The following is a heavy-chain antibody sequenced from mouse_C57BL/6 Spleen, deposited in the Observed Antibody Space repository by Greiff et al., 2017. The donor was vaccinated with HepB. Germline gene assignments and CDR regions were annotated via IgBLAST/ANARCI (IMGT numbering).Heavy chain of an antibody. V-gene: IGHV1-7*01. CDR1: GYTFTSYW. CDR2: INPSSGYT. CDR3: AREGYGSSYPFAY. J-gene: IGHJ3*01. Sequence: VQLQQSGAELAKPGASVKLSCKASGYTFTSYWMHWVKQRPGQGLEWIGYINPSSGYTKYNQKFKDKATLTADKSSSTAYMQLSSLTYEDSAVYYCAREGYGSSYPFAYWGQRTLVTVSA. D-gene: IGHD1-1*01.